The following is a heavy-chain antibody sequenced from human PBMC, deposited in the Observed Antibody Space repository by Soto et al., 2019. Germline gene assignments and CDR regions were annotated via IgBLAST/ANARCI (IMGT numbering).Heavy chain of an antibody. CDR2: ITTSGDTT. CDR1: GFTFANYA. J-gene: IGHJ4*02. CDR3: AKYRAILGTTTEFDY. Sequence: PGVSLRLSCAASGFTFANYAMSWVRQAPGKGLEWVSAITTSGDTTYYADSVKGRFTISRDNSKNTLSLQVNSLRAEDTAVYYCAKYRAILGTTTEFDYWGQGTLVTVSS. D-gene: IGHD1-26*01. V-gene: IGHV3-23*01.